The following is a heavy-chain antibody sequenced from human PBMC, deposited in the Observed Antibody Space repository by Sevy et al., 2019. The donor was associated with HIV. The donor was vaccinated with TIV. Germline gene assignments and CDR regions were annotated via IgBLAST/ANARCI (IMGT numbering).Heavy chain of an antibody. D-gene: IGHD3-9*01. CDR2: ISYDGSNK. J-gene: IGHJ4*02. CDR3: ARARFDWISDY. V-gene: IGHV3-30-3*01. CDR1: GFTFSSYA. Sequence: GGSLRLSCAASGFTFSSYAMHWVRQAPGKGLEWVTIISYDGSNKYYAHSVKGRFTISIDSSKNTLYLQMNSLRAEDTAVYYCARARFDWISDYWGQGTLVTVSS.